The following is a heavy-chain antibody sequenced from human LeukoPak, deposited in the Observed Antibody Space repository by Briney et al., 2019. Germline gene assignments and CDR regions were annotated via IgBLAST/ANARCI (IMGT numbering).Heavy chain of an antibody. CDR2: INSDGRST. Sequence: GGSLRLSCVASGFTFTNYGMMWVRQAPGKGLVWVSYINSDGRSTTYADSVKGRFTISRGNAKNTLYLQMSSLRAEDTAMYYCARNSNGMSNWGQGTLVTVSS. CDR1: GFTFTNYG. V-gene: IGHV3-74*01. D-gene: IGHD2-8*01. CDR3: ARNSNGMSN. J-gene: IGHJ4*02.